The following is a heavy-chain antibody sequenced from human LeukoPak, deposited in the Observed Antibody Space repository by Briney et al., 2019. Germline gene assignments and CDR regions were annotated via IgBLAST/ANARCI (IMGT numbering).Heavy chain of an antibody. CDR1: GGSVSGGY. J-gene: IGHJ4*02. CDR3: ARVVIAAAGPYFDY. V-gene: IGHV4-59*02. D-gene: IGHD6-13*01. Sequence: SETLSLTCAVSGGSVSGGYWSWIRQPPGKGLEWIGYIFYAGSANYNPSLKSRVTISLDTPKNQFSLKLTSVTAADTAVYYCARVVIAAAGPYFDYWGQGTLVTVSS. CDR2: IFYAGSA.